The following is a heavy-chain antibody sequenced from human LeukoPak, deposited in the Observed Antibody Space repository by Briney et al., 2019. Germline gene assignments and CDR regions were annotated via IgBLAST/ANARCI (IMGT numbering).Heavy chain of an antibody. D-gene: IGHD6-19*01. CDR2: INTDGSST. Sequence: QSGGSLRLSCAASGFTFSSYWMHWVRQAPGKGLVWVSRINTDGSSTSYADSVKGRFTISRDNAKNSLYLQMNSLRAEDTALYYCAKEHQAVAGIFDYWGQGTLVTVSS. CDR3: AKEHQAVAGIFDY. CDR1: GFTFSSYW. V-gene: IGHV3-74*01. J-gene: IGHJ4*02.